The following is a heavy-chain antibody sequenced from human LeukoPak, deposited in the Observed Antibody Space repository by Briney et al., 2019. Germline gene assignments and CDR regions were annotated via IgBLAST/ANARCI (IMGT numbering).Heavy chain of an antibody. J-gene: IGHJ4*02. V-gene: IGHV3-23*01. CDR3: AKAGVTAIPRNFDF. CDR1: GFTFSSYA. Sequence: GGSLRLSCAASGFTFSSYAMTWVRQAPGKGLEWVSVISGSGGSTYYADSVKGRFTISRDNSKNTLYMQMNSLRAEDTAIYYCAKAGVTAIPRNFDFWGQGTLVTVSS. D-gene: IGHD2-21*02. CDR2: ISGSGGST.